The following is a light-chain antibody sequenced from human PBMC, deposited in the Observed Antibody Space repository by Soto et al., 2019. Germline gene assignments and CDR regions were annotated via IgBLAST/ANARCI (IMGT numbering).Light chain of an antibody. CDR3: QQYGSSPWT. Sequence: EIVLTQSPGTLSLSPGERATLSCRASQSVSSSYLAWYQQKPGQAPRHLTYGASSRATGIPDRFSGSGSGTDFTLPISRLEAEDFAVYYCQQYGSSPWTFGQGTKVEIK. J-gene: IGKJ1*01. V-gene: IGKV3-20*01. CDR1: QSVSSSY. CDR2: GAS.